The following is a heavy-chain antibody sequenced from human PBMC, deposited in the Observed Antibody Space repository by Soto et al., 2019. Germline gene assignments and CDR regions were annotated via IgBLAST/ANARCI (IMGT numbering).Heavy chain of an antibody. J-gene: IGHJ4*02. CDR1: GGSISSYY. CDR2: IYYSGST. CDR3: ARVLDGYNYYFDY. V-gene: IGHV4-59*01. D-gene: IGHD5-12*01. Sequence: PSETLSLTCTVSGGSISSYYWSWIRQPPGKGLEWIGYIYYSGSTNYNPSLKSRVTISVDTSKNQFSLKLSSVTAADTAVYYCARVLDGYNYYFDYWGQGTLVTVSS.